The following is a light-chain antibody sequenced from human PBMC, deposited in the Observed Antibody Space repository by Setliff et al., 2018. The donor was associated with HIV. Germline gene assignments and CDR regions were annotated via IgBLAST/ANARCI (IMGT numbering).Light chain of an antibody. V-gene: IGLV2-14*01. J-gene: IGLJ1*01. CDR1: GGYNY. CDR3: SSYTSSSPLYV. CDR2: EVS. Sequence: GGYNYVSWYQQHPGKAPILMIYEVSNRPSGVSDRFSGSKSGNTASLTISGLQTEDEADYFCSSYTSSSPLYVFGTGTKVTVL.